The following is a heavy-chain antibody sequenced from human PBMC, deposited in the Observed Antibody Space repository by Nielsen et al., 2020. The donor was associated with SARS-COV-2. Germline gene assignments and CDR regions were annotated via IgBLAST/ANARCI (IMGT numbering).Heavy chain of an antibody. CDR1: GYTFTSYY. J-gene: IGHJ6*02. V-gene: IGHV1-46*01. CDR3: ARELQSLVTSYNFYGMDV. D-gene: IGHD5-24*01. Sequence: ASVKVSCKASGYTFTSYYIHCVRQAPGQGLEWMGIINPSDGGTSYPQKFQGRVTMTRDTATSTVYMQLSSLRSADTAFYFCARELQSLVTSYNFYGMDVWGQGTTVTVSS. CDR2: INPSDGGT.